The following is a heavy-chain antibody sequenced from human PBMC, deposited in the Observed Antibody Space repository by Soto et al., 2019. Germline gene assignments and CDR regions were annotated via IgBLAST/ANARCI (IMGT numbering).Heavy chain of an antibody. V-gene: IGHV3-48*01. CDR1: GFTFSSYS. D-gene: IGHD2-2*01. J-gene: IGHJ5*01. CDR3: ARDCPGSSTTCYGNEWFDS. Sequence: ESGGGLVQPGGSLRLSCAASGFTFSSYSMNWVRQAPGKGLEWVSYISSSRSTIYYADSVKGRFIISRDNAKNSLYLQMNSLRAEDTAVYYCARDCPGSSTTCYGNEWFDSWGQGTLVTVSS. CDR2: ISSSRSTI.